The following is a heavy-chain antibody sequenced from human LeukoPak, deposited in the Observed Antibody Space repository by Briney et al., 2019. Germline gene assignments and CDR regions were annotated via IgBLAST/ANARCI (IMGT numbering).Heavy chain of an antibody. J-gene: IGHJ5*02. CDR3: ARADFIDAGPYLIGP. Sequence: VASVKVSCKTSGYSFTDYYIHWARQAPGQGLEWMGWINTKSGRTSSARKFQGRVTMTRDPSITTVYMDMAWLTSDDTAIYFCARADFIDAGPYLIGPWGQGTLVTVSS. V-gene: IGHV1-2*02. CDR2: INTKSGRT. D-gene: IGHD3-3*01. CDR1: GYSFTDYY.